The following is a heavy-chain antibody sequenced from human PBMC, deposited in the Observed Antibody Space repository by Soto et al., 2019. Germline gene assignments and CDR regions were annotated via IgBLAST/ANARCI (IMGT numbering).Heavy chain of an antibody. D-gene: IGHD2-21*02. J-gene: IGHJ4*02. CDR1: GFTFISYA. Sequence: EVQLLESGGGLVQPGGSLRLSCAASGFTFISYAMSWVRQAPGKGLEWVSGISGSGGSTHYADSVKGRXTISRDNXXXXXXXXXXXXXXXXXXXXXXAXWPSPXAYCGGDCFFDSWGQGTLVTVSS. CDR3: AXWPSPXAYCGGDCFFDS. V-gene: IGHV3-23*01. CDR2: ISGSGGST.